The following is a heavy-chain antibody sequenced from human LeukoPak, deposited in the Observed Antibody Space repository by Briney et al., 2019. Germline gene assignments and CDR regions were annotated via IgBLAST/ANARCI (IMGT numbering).Heavy chain of an antibody. CDR3: ASIEVVVVAATLNY. CDR2: IFGSGSI. D-gene: IGHD2-15*01. J-gene: IGHJ4*02. Sequence: PSETLSLTCTVSGGSISSSGYYGGWIRQPRGEGVEWIESIFGSGSIYYHPSLKSRITISADTSKNQFSLKVNSVTAADTAVYYCASIEVVVVAATLNYWGQGTLVTVSS. V-gene: IGHV4-39*01. CDR1: GGSISSSGYY.